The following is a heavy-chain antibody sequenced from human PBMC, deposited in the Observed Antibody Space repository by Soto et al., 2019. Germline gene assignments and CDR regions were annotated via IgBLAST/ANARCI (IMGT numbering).Heavy chain of an antibody. CDR2: IYHIGST. V-gene: IGHV4-4*03. CDR1: GASINSANW. CDR3: AKRYDFWSGRWYGLGV. D-gene: IGHD3-3*01. J-gene: IGHJ6*02. Sequence: PETLSLTCSVSGASINSANWWVWVRQPPGKGLEWIGEIYHIGSTTYNPSLKSRATISVDKSKNQFSLIVTSVTAADTAVYYCAKRYDFWSGRWYGLGVWGQGTTVTVSS.